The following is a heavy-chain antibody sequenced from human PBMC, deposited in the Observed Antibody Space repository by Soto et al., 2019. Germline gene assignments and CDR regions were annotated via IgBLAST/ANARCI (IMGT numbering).Heavy chain of an antibody. Sequence: SETLSLTCAVYGGSFSSYYWTWVRQPPGKGLEWIGEVSRSGSTNYNPSLKSRVTISVDTSKNQFSLKLNSVTAADTAVYYCGPDCSGGNCHSFDYWGQGTPVTVSS. CDR1: GGSFSSYY. J-gene: IGHJ4*02. D-gene: IGHD2-15*01. CDR3: GPDCSGGNCHSFDY. CDR2: VSRSGST. V-gene: IGHV4-34*01.